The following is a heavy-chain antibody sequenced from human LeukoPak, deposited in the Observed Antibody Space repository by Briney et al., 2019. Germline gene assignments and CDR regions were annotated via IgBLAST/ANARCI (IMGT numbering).Heavy chain of an antibody. CDR3: ARSGWYAHWFDP. CDR1: GGSFSGYY. CDR2: INHSGST. J-gene: IGHJ5*02. V-gene: IGHV4-34*01. D-gene: IGHD6-19*01. Sequence: SGTLSLTCAVYGGSFSGYYWSWIRQPPGKGLEWIGEINHSGSTNYNPSLKSRVTISVDTSKNQFSLKLSSVTAADTAVYYCARSGWYAHWFDPWGQGTLVTVSS.